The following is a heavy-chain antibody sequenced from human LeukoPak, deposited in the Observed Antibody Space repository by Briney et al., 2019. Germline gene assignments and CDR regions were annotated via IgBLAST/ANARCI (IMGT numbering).Heavy chain of an antibody. Sequence: GGSLRLSCTASGFTFSGYAMHWVRQAPGKGLEWVSYSSSTGSTKYYGDSVKGRFTISRDNARNSVYLQMNNLRAEDTAIYYCVGVVVAAFDYWGQGTLVAVSS. D-gene: IGHD2-15*01. V-gene: IGHV3-48*03. CDR1: GFTFSGYA. CDR2: SSSTGSTK. CDR3: VGVVVAAFDY. J-gene: IGHJ4*02.